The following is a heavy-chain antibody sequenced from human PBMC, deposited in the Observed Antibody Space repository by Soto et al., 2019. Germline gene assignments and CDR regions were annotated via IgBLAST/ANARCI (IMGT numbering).Heavy chain of an antibody. V-gene: IGHV3-30*18. J-gene: IGHJ6*02. CDR2: IAYDGNEK. D-gene: IGHD1-26*01. Sequence: QVQLVESGGGVVQPGTSLRLSCAASGFTFKTHAMHWVRPPPPTPPARMAVIAYDGNEKFYADSVKGRFTISRDNSKNALYLQINTLRNEDTAVYYCGKDVGDYVPYYYGVDVWGQGTTVTVSS. CDR1: GFTFKTHA. CDR3: GKDVGDYVPYYYGVDV.